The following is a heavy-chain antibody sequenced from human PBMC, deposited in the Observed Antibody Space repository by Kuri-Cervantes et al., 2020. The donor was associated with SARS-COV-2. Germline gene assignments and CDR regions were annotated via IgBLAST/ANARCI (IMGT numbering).Heavy chain of an antibody. CDR2: ISSSGSTI. Sequence: LSLTCAASGFTFSSYEMNWVRQAPGKGLEWVSYISSSGSTIYYADSVKGRFTISGDNAKNSLYLQMNSLRAEDTAVYYCASDHNQDAFDIWGQGTMVTVSS. D-gene: IGHD1-14*01. CDR3: ASDHNQDAFDI. J-gene: IGHJ3*02. V-gene: IGHV3-48*03. CDR1: GFTFSSYE.